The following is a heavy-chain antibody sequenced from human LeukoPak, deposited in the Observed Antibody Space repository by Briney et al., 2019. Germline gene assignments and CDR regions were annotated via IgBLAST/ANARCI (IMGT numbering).Heavy chain of an antibody. CDR3: ARCGSSWFTFDY. CDR2: IYYSGST. V-gene: IGHV4-31*03. J-gene: IGHJ4*02. Sequence: PSETLSLTCTVSGGSISSGGYYWSWIRQHPGKGLEWIGYIYYSGSTYYNPSLKSRVTISVDTSKNQFSLKLSSVTAADTAVYYCARCGSSWFTFDYWGQGTLVTVSS. D-gene: IGHD6-13*01. CDR1: GGSISSGGYY.